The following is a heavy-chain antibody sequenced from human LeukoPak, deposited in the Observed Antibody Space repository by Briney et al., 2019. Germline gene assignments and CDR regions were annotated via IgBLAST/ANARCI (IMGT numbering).Heavy chain of an antibody. J-gene: IGHJ4*02. Sequence: GGSLRLSCAASGFTFSSYAMSWVRQAPGKGLEWVSAISGSGGSTYYADSVKGRFTISRDNSKNTLYLQMNSLRAEDTAVYYCAKVQGVGVSTVRGVFDYWGQGTLVTVSS. CDR1: GFTFSSYA. CDR3: AKVQGVGVSTVRGVFDY. V-gene: IGHV3-23*01. D-gene: IGHD3-10*01. CDR2: ISGSGGST.